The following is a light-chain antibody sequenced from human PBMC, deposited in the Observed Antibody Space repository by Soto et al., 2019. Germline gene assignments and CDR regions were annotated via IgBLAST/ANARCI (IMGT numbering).Light chain of an antibody. CDR3: QQSNSSPST. CDR1: QSITNY. CDR2: AAS. J-gene: IGKJ4*01. Sequence: EIQLTQSPSSLSASVGDRVTITCRASQSITNYLNGYQHKPAHAPNLLIYAASTLQAGVPSRFRGSGSGTDFTLTISSLQPEDFATYFCQQSNSSPSTFGGGTKVAIK. V-gene: IGKV1-39*01.